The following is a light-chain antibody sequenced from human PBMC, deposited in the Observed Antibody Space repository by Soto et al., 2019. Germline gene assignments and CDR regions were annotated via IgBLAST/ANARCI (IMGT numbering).Light chain of an antibody. V-gene: IGKV3-15*01. J-gene: IGKJ2*01. CDR3: QQSYSTPYT. CDR1: QSVSSN. CDR2: GAS. Sequence: EIVMTQSPATLSVSPGERATLSCRASQSVSSNLAWYQQKPGQAPRLLIYGASTRATGITARFSGSGSGTEFTLTISSLQSEDFAVYYCQQSYSTPYTFGQGTKLEIK.